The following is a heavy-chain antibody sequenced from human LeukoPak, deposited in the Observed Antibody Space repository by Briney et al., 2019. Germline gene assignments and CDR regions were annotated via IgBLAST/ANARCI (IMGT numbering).Heavy chain of an antibody. CDR2: IKSDGSTT. V-gene: IGHV3-74*01. J-gene: IGHJ4*02. CDR1: GFTFSSYW. CDR3: ARVVATHFDY. D-gene: IGHD5-12*01. Sequence: GGSLILSCAASGFTFSSYWMHWVRQAPGKGLVWVSRIKSDGSTTTYADSVKGRFTISRDNAKNTLYLQMNSLRAEDTAVYYCARVVATHFDYWGQGTLVTVSS.